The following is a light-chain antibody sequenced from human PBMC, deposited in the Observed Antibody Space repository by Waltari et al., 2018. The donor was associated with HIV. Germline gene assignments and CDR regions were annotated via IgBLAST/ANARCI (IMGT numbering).Light chain of an antibody. Sequence: SYELTQTPSVSVSPGQTARINCFRGALPKKYSSWYRQKPGQAPVLLIYKDIERPSGIPERISGSRSGTGVTLTISGVQAEDDGDYYCQSTDHDGTWVFGGGTKMTVL. CDR3: QSTDHDGTWV. CDR1: ALPKKY. V-gene: IGLV3-25*03. CDR2: KDI. J-gene: IGLJ3*02.